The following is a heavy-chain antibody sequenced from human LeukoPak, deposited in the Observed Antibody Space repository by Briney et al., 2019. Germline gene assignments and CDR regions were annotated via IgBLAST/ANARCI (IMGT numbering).Heavy chain of an antibody. Sequence: SETLSLTCTVSGGSISSSSYYWGWIRQPPGKGLEWIGSIYYSGSTYYNPSLKSRVTISVDTSKNQFSLKLSSVTAADTAVYYCARRLRRITMVRGVSLGWFDPWGQGTLVTVSS. CDR3: ARRLRRITMVRGVSLGWFDP. CDR2: IYYSGST. J-gene: IGHJ5*02. V-gene: IGHV4-39*07. D-gene: IGHD3-10*01. CDR1: GGSISSSSYY.